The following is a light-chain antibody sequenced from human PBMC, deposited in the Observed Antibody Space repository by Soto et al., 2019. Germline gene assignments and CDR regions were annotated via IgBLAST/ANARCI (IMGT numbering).Light chain of an antibody. V-gene: IGLV2-23*02. J-gene: IGLJ1*01. Sequence: QSVLTQPASVSGSPGQSITISCTGASSDVGGYNFVSWYQQHPGKAPKLLISEVSKRPSGVSNRFSGSKSGNSASLTISGLQAEDEADYYCCSFAGSSTPYVFGTGTKVTVL. CDR3: CSFAGSSTPYV. CDR2: EVS. CDR1: SSDVGGYNF.